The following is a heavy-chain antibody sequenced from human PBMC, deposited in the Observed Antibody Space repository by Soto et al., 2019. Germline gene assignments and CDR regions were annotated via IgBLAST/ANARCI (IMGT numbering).Heavy chain of an antibody. CDR2: ISSSSTI. J-gene: IGHJ4*02. Sequence: AKRKGLEWVSYISSSSTIYYADSVKGRFTISRDNAKNSLYLQMNSLRDEDTAVYYCASLDIVATTTLDYWGQGTLVTVFS. D-gene: IGHD5-12*01. CDR3: ASLDIVATTTLDY. V-gene: IGHV3-48*02.